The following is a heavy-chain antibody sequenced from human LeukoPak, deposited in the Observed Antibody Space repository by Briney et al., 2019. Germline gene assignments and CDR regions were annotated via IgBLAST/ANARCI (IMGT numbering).Heavy chain of an antibody. CDR3: ARGYCSGGSCYIYYYYGMDV. Sequence: GGSLRLSCAASGFTFSSYWMHWVRQAPGKGLVWVSRINSDGSSTSYADSVKGRFTISRDNAKNTLCLQMNSLRAEDTAVYYCARGYCSGGSCYIYYYYGMDVWGQGTTVTVSS. CDR2: INSDGSST. V-gene: IGHV3-74*01. CDR1: GFTFSSYW. J-gene: IGHJ6*02. D-gene: IGHD2-15*01.